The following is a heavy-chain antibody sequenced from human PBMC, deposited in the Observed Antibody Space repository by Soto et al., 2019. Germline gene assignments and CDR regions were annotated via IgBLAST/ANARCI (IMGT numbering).Heavy chain of an antibody. J-gene: IGHJ6*02. V-gene: IGHV3-7*05. CDR3: ASLRISYAVDV. D-gene: IGHD3-10*01. CDR2: MNQDGNER. CDR1: GFTFGDYW. Sequence: EVQLVESGGGLVKPGGSLRLSCGVSGFTFGDYWMTWVRQAPGKGLEWVANMNQDGNERFYVDSVKGRFTISRDNAKNSLYLQMNSLRAEDTAVYYCASLRISYAVDVWGQGTTVTVSS.